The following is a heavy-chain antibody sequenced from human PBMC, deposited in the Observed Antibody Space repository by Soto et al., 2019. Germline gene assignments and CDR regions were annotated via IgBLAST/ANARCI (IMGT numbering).Heavy chain of an antibody. CDR1: GYSFTSYW. CDR2: IYPGHSDT. Sequence: GESLKISCKGSGYSFTSYWIGWVRQMPGKGLEWMGIIYPGHSDTRYSPSFQGQVTISADKSISTAYLQWSSLKASDTAMYYWARRLVVYYSGMDVWGAGSTVTVSS. CDR3: ARRLVVYYSGMDV. J-gene: IGHJ6*01. D-gene: IGHD2-21*01. V-gene: IGHV5-51*01.